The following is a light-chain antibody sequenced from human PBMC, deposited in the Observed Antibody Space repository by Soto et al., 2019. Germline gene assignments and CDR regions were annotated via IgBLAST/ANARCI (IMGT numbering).Light chain of an antibody. CDR2: GAS. CDR1: QSISNSY. Sequence: EIVLTQSPGTLSLSPGERATLSCRASQSISNSYLAWYQQKPGQAPRLLIYGASNRATGIPDRFSGSGSGTDFPLTISRLEPEDFALYYCQQYGTSRTFGQGTKVEIE. CDR3: QQYGTSRT. J-gene: IGKJ1*01. V-gene: IGKV3-20*01.